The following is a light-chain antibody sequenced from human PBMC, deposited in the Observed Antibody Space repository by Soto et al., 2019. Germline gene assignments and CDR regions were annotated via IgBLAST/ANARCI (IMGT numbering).Light chain of an antibody. CDR3: HHYGTSPPT. Sequence: PGERATLSCRASQSVSSSYLAWYQQKPGQAPRLLISGASSRATGIPDRFSGSGSGTDFTLTISRLEPEDFAVFYCHHYGTSPPTFGQGTKVDIK. CDR1: QSVSSSY. J-gene: IGKJ1*01. CDR2: GAS. V-gene: IGKV3-20*01.